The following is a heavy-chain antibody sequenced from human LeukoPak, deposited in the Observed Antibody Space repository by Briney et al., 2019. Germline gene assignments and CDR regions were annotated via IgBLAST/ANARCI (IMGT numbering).Heavy chain of an antibody. V-gene: IGHV1-2*06. CDR3: ARVNGVVRGVNDY. D-gene: IGHD3-10*01. J-gene: IGHJ4*02. CDR2: INPNSGGT. Sequence: VKVSCKASGYTFTGYYMHWVRQAPGQGLEWMGRINPNSGGTNYAQKFQGRVTMTRDTSVSTAYMELSRLGSDDTAVYYCARVNGVVRGVNDYWGQGTLVTVSS. CDR1: GYTFTGYY.